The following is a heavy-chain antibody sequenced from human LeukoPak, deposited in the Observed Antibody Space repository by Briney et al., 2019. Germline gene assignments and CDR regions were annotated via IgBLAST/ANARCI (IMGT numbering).Heavy chain of an antibody. J-gene: IGHJ3*02. CDR1: GFTFSSYA. CDR3: AKVGLIAVAGTGTPIRFDAFDI. Sequence: GGSLRLSCAASGFTFSSYAMSWVRQAPGKGLEWVSAISGSGGSTYYADSVKGRFTIPRDNSKNTLYLQMNSLRAEDTAVYYCAKVGLIAVAGTGTPIRFDAFDIWGQGTMVTVSS. CDR2: ISGSGGST. V-gene: IGHV3-23*01. D-gene: IGHD6-19*01.